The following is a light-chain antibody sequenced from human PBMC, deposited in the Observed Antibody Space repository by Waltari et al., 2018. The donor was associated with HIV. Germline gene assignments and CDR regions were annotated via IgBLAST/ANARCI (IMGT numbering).Light chain of an antibody. V-gene: IGLV3-1*01. CDR3: QAWDKNIAI. CDR2: QDD. J-gene: IGLJ2*01. CDR1: KLGDKY. Sequence: SYELTQPPSASVAAGLTASITCSGPKLGDKYVCWYQHKPGQSPLLVIRQDDKRPSGIPDRFSASTSGNTPTLTITGTQATDEGDYYCQAWDKNIAIFGGGTKLTVL.